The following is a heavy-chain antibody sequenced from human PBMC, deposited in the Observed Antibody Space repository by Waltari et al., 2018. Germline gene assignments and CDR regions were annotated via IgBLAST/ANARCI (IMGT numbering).Heavy chain of an antibody. CDR3: ARGVMITFGGVIAPHAFDI. Sequence: QVQLQESGPGLVKPSETLSLTCTVSGGSISSHYWSWIRQPPGKGLEWIGYIYYSGSTTYNPSLKSRVTISVDTSKNQFSLKLSSVTAADTAVYYCARGVMITFGGVIAPHAFDIWGQGTMVTVSS. CDR1: GGSISSHY. CDR2: IYYSGST. V-gene: IGHV4-59*11. D-gene: IGHD3-16*02. J-gene: IGHJ3*02.